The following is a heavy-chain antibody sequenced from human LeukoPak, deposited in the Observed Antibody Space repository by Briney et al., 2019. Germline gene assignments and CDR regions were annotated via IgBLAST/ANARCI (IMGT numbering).Heavy chain of an antibody. CDR3: AKVRTGYSSSWYDY. CDR2: ISGSAGST. Sequence: GGSLRLSCAASGFTFSSYAMSWVRQAPGKGLEWVSAISGSAGSTYYADSVKGRFTISRDNSKNTLYLQMNSLRAEDTAVYYCAKVRTGYSSSWYDYWGQGTLVTVSS. J-gene: IGHJ4*02. D-gene: IGHD6-13*01. CDR1: GFTFSSYA. V-gene: IGHV3-23*01.